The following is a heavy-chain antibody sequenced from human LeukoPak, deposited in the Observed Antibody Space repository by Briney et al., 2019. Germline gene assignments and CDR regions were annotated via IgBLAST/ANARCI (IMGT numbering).Heavy chain of an antibody. CDR2: INPNSGGT. D-gene: IGHD3-10*01. Sequence: ASVKVSCKASRYTFTGYYMHWGRQAPGQGLEWMGWINPNSGGTKYAQKFPGRVNMTRDKSISTAYMARSWLLCDHPAQHYSGGTNHAQKFQGRVTMTRDTSISTAYMELSRLRSDDTAVYYCASGGITIFGVVIPNPDYWGQGTLVTVSS. CDR1: RYTFTGYY. CDR3: GGTNHAQKFQGRVTMTRDTSISTAYMELSRLRSDDTAVYYCASGGITIFGVVIPNPDY. V-gene: IGHV1-2*02. J-gene: IGHJ4*02.